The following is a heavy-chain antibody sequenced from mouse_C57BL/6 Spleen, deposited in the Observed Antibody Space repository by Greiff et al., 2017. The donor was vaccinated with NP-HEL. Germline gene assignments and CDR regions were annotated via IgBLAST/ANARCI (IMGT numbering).Heavy chain of an antibody. CDR3: AEGIRYYGSSYDYAMDY. Sequence: DVKLVESGGGLVKPGGSLKLSCAASGFTFSDYGMHWVRQAPEKGLEWVAYISSGSSTIYYADTVKGRFTISRDNAKNTLFLQMTSLRSEDTAMYYCAEGIRYYGSSYDYAMDYWGQGTSVTVSS. J-gene: IGHJ4*01. CDR1: GFTFSDYG. V-gene: IGHV5-17*01. D-gene: IGHD1-1*01. CDR2: ISSGSSTI.